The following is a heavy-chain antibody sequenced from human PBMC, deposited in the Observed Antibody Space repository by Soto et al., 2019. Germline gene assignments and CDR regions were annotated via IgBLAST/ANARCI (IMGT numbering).Heavy chain of an antibody. Sequence: PGGSLRLSCAASGFTFSSYGMHWVRQAPGKGLEWVAAIKYDGSEKYYADTAKGRFTISRDSSKNTLYLQMNSLRAEDTAVYYCARDVWDSSGYYLDYWSQGTLVTVSS. D-gene: IGHD3-22*01. CDR3: ARDVWDSSGYYLDY. V-gene: IGHV3-33*01. CDR1: GFTFSSYG. CDR2: IKYDGSEK. J-gene: IGHJ4*02.